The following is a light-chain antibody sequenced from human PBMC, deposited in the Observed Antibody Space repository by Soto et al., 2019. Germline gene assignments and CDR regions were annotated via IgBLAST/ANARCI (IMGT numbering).Light chain of an antibody. CDR2: DVS. V-gene: IGLV2-14*01. Sequence: QAVVTQPASVSGSPGQSITISCIGTSNDIGGYNYVSWYQQHPGKAPKLMIYDVSNRPSGVSNRFSGSKSGNTASLTISGLQAEDEADYYCSSYTSTSPYVFGTGTKLTVL. CDR1: SNDIGGYNY. CDR3: SSYTSTSPYV. J-gene: IGLJ1*01.